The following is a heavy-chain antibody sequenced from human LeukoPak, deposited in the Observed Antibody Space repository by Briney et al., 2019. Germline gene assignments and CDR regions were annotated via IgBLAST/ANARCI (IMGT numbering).Heavy chain of an antibody. Sequence: GGSLRLSCAASGLTFSSYAIHWVRQAPGKGLEWVAVISYDGSNKYYADSVKGRFTISRDNSKNTLYLQMNSLRAEDTAVYYCARRAGSYSHSYDYWGQGTLVTVSS. CDR1: GLTFSSYA. CDR3: ARRAGSYSHSYDY. J-gene: IGHJ4*02. CDR2: ISYDGSNK. D-gene: IGHD2-15*01. V-gene: IGHV3-30*04.